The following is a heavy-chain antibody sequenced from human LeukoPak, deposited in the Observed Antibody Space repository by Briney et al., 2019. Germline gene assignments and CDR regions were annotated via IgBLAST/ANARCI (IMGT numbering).Heavy chain of an antibody. V-gene: IGHV1-2*04. CDR1: GYTFTGYY. CDR2: INPNSGGT. Sequence: ASVKVSCKASGYTFTGYYMHWVRQAPGQGLEWMGWINPNSGGTNYAQKFQGWVTMTRDTSISTAYTELSRLRSDDTAVYYCARDAPGTLRYFDWLEPSCGMDVWGQGTTVTVSS. J-gene: IGHJ6*02. CDR3: ARDAPGTLRYFDWLEPSCGMDV. D-gene: IGHD3-9*01.